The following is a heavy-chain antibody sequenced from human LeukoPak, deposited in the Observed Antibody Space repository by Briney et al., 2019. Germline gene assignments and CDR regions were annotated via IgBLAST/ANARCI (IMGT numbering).Heavy chain of an antibody. Sequence: GASVKVSCKASGYTFTSYGISWVRQAPGQGLEWMGWISAYNGNTNYAQKLQGRVTMTTDTSTSTAYMELRSLRSDDAAVYYCARGGRSSSSCYISRAFDIWGQGTMVTVSS. D-gene: IGHD2-2*02. J-gene: IGHJ3*02. CDR1: GYTFTSYG. CDR2: ISAYNGNT. CDR3: ARGGRSSSSCYISRAFDI. V-gene: IGHV1-18*01.